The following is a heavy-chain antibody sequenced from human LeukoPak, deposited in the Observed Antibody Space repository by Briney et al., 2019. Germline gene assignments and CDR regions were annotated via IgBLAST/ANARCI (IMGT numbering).Heavy chain of an antibody. CDR2: ISYDGSNK. CDR1: GFTFSSYA. D-gene: IGHD3-10*01. CDR3: ARDLTMVREDYYYGMDV. J-gene: IGHJ6*02. Sequence: GGSLRLSCAASGFTFSSYAMHWVRQAPGKGLEWVAVISYDGSNKYYADSVKGRFTISRDNSKNTLYLQMNSLRAEDTAVYYCARDLTMVREDYYYGMDVWGPGTTVTVSS. V-gene: IGHV3-30-3*01.